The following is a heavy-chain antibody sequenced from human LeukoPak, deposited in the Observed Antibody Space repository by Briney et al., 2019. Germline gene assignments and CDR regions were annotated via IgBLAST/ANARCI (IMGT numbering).Heavy chain of an antibody. CDR2: IHSDGRST. D-gene: IGHD3-10*01. CDR1: GFTFSSYW. V-gene: IGHV3-74*01. Sequence: GGSLRLSCAASGFTFSSYWMHWVRQAPGKGLVWVSRIHSDGRSTDYADSVKGRFTISRDNAKNTLNLQMKSLRAEDTAVYYCARDLRGGTLDYWGQGALVTVSS. J-gene: IGHJ4*02. CDR3: ARDLRGGTLDY.